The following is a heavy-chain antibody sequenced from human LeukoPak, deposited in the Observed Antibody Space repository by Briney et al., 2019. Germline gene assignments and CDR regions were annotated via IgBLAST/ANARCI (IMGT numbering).Heavy chain of an antibody. D-gene: IGHD2-2*01. CDR3: ARGGGYCSSTSCYEVIHRGYYYYYYMDV. J-gene: IGHJ6*03. V-gene: IGHV1-69*13. Sequence: SVKVSCKASGGTFSSYAISWVRQAPGQGLEWMGGIIPIFGTANYAQKFQGRVTITADESTSTAYMELSRLRSEDTAVYYCARGGGYCSSTSCYEVIHRGYYYYYYMDVWGKGTTVTISS. CDR2: IIPIFGTA. CDR1: GGTFSSYA.